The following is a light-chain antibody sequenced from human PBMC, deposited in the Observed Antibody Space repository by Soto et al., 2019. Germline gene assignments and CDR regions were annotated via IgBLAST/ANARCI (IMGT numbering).Light chain of an antibody. CDR2: EVT. J-gene: IGLJ3*02. CDR3: NSFTTSSTWV. V-gene: IGLV2-14*01. CDR1: SSDLGAYNS. Sequence: QSVLTQPASVSGSPGQSITISCTGTSSDLGAYNSVSWYQQHPDKAPKLILYEVTNRPSGVSHRFSGSKSGSTASLTISGLQLEDEAYYYCNSFTTSSTWVFGGGTKVTVL.